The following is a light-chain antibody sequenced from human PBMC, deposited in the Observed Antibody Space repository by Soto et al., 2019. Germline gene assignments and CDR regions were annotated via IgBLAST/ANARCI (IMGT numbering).Light chain of an antibody. Sequence: DIVMTQTPLSLSVTPGQPASISCKSSQRLLQSDGKTYLFWLLQKPGQPPKLLIYEVSKRFSGVPDRFSGSGSGTEFTLKISRVEAEDVGVYYCMQTIQLPITFGQGTRLEIK. CDR3: MQTIQLPIT. CDR1: QRLLQSDGKTY. V-gene: IGKV2D-29*01. J-gene: IGKJ5*01. CDR2: EVS.